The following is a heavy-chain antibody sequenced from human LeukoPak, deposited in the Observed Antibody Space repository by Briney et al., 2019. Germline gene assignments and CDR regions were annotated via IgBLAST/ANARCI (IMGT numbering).Heavy chain of an antibody. V-gene: IGHV3-74*01. CDR1: VFVFSNYW. J-gene: IGHJ4*02. CDR2: IHSDGTIT. D-gene: IGHD6-19*01. Sequence: PGGSLRLSCAASVFVFSNYWMHWVRQAPGKGLVWVSRIHSDGTITNYADAVKGRLTISRDNAQNTLYLQVSSLTAEDTAIYYCARGAVASSYYFDSWGQGTLVTVSS. CDR3: ARGAVASSYYFDS.